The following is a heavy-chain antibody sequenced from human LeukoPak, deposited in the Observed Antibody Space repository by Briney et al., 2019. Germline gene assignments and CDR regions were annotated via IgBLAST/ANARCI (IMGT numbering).Heavy chain of an antibody. J-gene: IGHJ4*02. V-gene: IGHV4-61*01. CDR2: IYYSGST. D-gene: IGHD4-17*01. CDR3: ASYDYGDYRGVDY. CDR1: GGSVSSGSYY. Sequence: PSETLSLTCTVSGGSVSSGSYYWSWIWQPPGKGLEWIGYIYYSGSTNYNPSLKSRVTISVDTSKNQFSLKLSSVTAADTAVYYCASYDYGDYRGVDYWGQGTLVTVSS.